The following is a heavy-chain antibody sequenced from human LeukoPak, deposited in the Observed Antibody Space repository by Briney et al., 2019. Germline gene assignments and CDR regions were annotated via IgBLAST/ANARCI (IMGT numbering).Heavy chain of an antibody. J-gene: IGHJ4*02. D-gene: IGHD1-26*01. CDR3: AARSSGNPYF. CDR2: IKQDGSEK. Sequence: GGSLRPSCTASGLTLSNYWMIWVRQAPGKGLQWVAKIKQDGSEKYYVDSVKGRFTISRDNAENSLYLQMNSLRVEDTAVYYCAARSSGNPYFWGQGTLVTVSS. CDR1: GLTLSNYW. V-gene: IGHV3-7*03.